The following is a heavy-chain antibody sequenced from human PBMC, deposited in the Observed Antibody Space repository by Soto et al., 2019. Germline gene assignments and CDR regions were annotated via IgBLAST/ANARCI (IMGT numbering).Heavy chain of an antibody. J-gene: IGHJ6*03. CDR1: GFTFDDYG. Sequence: EVQLVESGGGVVRPGGSLRLSSAASGFTFDDYGMSWVRQAPGKGLEWVSGINWNGGSTGYADSVKGRVTISRDNAKNSLYLQMYSLGVEDTALYHWARESFDYGDQPYYSYTDVWGKGTTVTVSS. D-gene: IGHD4-17*01. CDR2: INWNGGST. CDR3: ARESFDYGDQPYYSYTDV. V-gene: IGHV3-20*01.